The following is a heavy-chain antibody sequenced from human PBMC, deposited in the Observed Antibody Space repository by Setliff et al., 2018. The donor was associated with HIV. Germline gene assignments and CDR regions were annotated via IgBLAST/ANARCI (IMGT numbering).Heavy chain of an antibody. Sequence: GASVKVSCKASGGTFSSYTFSWVRQAPGQGLEWMGGIIPIFGTAHYAQKFQGRVTITADESTSTAYMELSSLRSGDTAVYYCARGGEGMALYPDYWGQGTLVTV. CDR1: GGTFSSYT. J-gene: IGHJ4*02. CDR3: ARGGEGMALYPDY. D-gene: IGHD1-26*01. V-gene: IGHV1-69*13. CDR2: IIPIFGTA.